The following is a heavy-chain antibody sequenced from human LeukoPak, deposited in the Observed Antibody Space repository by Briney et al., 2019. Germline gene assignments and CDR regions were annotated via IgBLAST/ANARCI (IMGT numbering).Heavy chain of an antibody. D-gene: IGHD3-3*02. CDR3: ARIRAPSSFGQRESDH. Sequence: GASVKVSCKASGYIFTNNAMNWVRQAPGQGLEWMGWINTNTRNPTYAQGFTGRFVFSLDTSVSTAYLQISSLKAEDTAVYYCARIRAPSSFGQRESDHWGQGTLVTVSS. J-gene: IGHJ4*02. CDR2: INTNTRNP. CDR1: GYIFTNNA. V-gene: IGHV7-4-1*02.